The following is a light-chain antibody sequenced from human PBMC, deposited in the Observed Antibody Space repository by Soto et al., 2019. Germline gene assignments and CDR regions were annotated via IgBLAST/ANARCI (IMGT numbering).Light chain of an antibody. CDR1: QSVQSY. CDR2: DSS. CDR3: QHRSSWPVT. J-gene: IGKJ5*01. V-gene: IGKV3-11*01. Sequence: EIVLTQSPVTLSLSPGERATLSCRASQSVQSYLAWYQQKPGQAPRRLIYDSSNRATGVPARFSGSGSGTDLTLTISTLEPEDFAVYYCQHRSSWPVTFGQGTRLEIK.